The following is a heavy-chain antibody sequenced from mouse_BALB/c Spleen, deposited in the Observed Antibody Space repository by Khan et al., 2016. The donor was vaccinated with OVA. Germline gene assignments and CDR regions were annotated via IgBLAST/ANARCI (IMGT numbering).Heavy chain of an antibody. V-gene: IGHV1-43*01. CDR3: ARGNDFFAY. CDR2: VNPNTGGP. CDR1: GYSFTLYY. D-gene: IGHD2-12*01. J-gene: IGHJ3*01. Sequence: VQLQQSGPDLVKPGASVKISCKASGYSFTLYYMTWVKQSPGKSLEWIGRVNPNTGGPDYNQEFKGRAILSVDKSSNTAYMELHSLKSEDSAVLYWARGNDFFAYWGQGTLVTVSA.